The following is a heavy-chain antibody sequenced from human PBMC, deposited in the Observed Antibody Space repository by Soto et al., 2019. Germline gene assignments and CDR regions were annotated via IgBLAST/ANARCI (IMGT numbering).Heavy chain of an antibody. V-gene: IGHV3-23*01. CDR2: FSGSGGDGTT. CDR3: AKKVNSGSGSQYFDY. CDR1: GFTFSSYS. Sequence: GGSLRLSCAAPGFTFSSYSMSWVRQAPGKGLERVSGFSGSGGDGTTYYADSVQGRFTIFRDNSKNMLFLQMNSMRAEDTAVYYCAKKVNSGSGSQYFDYWGQGTQVTVSS. J-gene: IGHJ4*02. D-gene: IGHD3-10*01.